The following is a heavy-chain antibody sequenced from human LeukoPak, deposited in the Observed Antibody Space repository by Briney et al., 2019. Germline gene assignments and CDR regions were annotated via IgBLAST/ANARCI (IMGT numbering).Heavy chain of an antibody. V-gene: IGHV4-34*01. J-gene: IGHJ4*02. CDR3: ASPIVGGTQKGVY. D-gene: IGHD2-21*02. CDR1: GGSFSGYY. CDR2: INHSGST. Sequence: PSETLSLTCAVYGGSFSGYYWSWIRQPPGKGLEWIGEINHSGSTNYNPSLKSRVTISVDTSKNQFSLKLSSVTAADTAVYYCASPIVGGTQKGVYWGQETLVTVSS.